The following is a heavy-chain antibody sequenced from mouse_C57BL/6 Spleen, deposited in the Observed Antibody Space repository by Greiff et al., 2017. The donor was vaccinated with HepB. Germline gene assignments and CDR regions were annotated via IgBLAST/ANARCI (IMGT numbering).Heavy chain of an antibody. CDR1: GYTFTDYE. V-gene: IGHV1-15*01. D-gene: IGHD1-1*01. J-gene: IGHJ1*03. CDR3: TSPSYYGSSYGYFDV. Sequence: VQLQQSGAELVRPGASVTLSCKASGYTFTDYEMHWVKQTPVHGLEWIGAIDPETGGTAYNQKFKGKAILTADKSSSTAYMELRSLTSEDSAVYYCTSPSYYGSSYGYFDVWGTGTTVTVSS. CDR2: IDPETGGT.